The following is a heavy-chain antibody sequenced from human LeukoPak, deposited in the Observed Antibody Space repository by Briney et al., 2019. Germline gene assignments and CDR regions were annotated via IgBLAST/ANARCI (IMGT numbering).Heavy chain of an antibody. D-gene: IGHD3-22*01. V-gene: IGHV3-23*01. CDR1: GFTFSSYA. CDR2: ISGSGGST. J-gene: IGHJ4*02. CDR3: AKKRSITMIVVAAPDFDY. Sequence: GGSLRLSCGASGFTFSSYAMSWVRQAPGKGLEWVSAISGSGGSTYYADSVKGRFTISRDNSKNTLYLQMNSLRAEDTAVYYCAKKRSITMIVVAAPDFDYWGQGTLVTVSS.